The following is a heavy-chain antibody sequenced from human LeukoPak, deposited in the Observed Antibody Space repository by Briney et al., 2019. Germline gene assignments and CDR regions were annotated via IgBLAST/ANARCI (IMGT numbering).Heavy chain of an antibody. J-gene: IGHJ6*03. Sequence: GGSLRLSCAASGFTFSSCGMHWVRQAPGKGLEWVAVVSYDGSDKYYADSVKGRFTISRDNSKNTLYLQMNSLRAEDTAVYYCAKDGSGSYNYYMDVWGKGTTVTVSS. V-gene: IGHV3-33*05. CDR1: GFTFSSCG. CDR2: VSYDGSDK. CDR3: AKDGSGSYNYYMDV. D-gene: IGHD3-3*01.